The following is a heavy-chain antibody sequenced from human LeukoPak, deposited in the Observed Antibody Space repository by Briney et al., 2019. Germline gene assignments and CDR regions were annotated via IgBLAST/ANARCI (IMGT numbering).Heavy chain of an antibody. Sequence: PGGSLRLSCAASGFTFDDYAMHWVRQAPGKGLEWVSGISWNSGSIGYADSVKGRFTISRDNAKNSLYLQMNSLRAEDTALYYCAKDTSSGYFFGFDYWGQGTLVTVSS. CDR2: ISWNSGSI. D-gene: IGHD3-22*01. CDR1: GFTFDDYA. V-gene: IGHV3-9*01. CDR3: AKDTSSGYFFGFDY. J-gene: IGHJ4*02.